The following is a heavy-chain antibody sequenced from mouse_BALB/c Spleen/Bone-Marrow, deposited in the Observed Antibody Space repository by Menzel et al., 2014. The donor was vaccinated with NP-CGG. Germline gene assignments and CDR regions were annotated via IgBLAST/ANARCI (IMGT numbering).Heavy chain of an antibody. CDR2: INPDSSTI. CDR1: GFDFSTYW. J-gene: IGHJ3*01. CDR3: ARLHHYGYEAY. Sequence: EVKLMESGGGLVQPGGSLKLSCAASGFDFSTYWMSWVRQAPGKGLEWIGEINPDSSTINYTPSLKDKFIISRDNARNTLYLQMSKVRSEDTALYYCARLHHYGYEAYWGQGTPVTVTA. V-gene: IGHV4-1*02. D-gene: IGHD1-2*01.